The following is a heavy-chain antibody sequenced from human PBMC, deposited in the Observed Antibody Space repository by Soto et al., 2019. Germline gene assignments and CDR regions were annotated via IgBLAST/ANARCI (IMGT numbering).Heavy chain of an antibody. V-gene: IGHV1-69*01. CDR3: ARDIGGDPDYDILTGYLNWFDP. CDR2: IIPIFGTA. D-gene: IGHD3-9*01. Sequence: QVQLVQSGAEVKKPGSSVKVSCKAFGGTFSSYAISWVRQAPGQGLEWMGGIIPIFGTANYAQKFQGRVTITADESTSTADMELSSLRTEDTAVYYCARDIGGDPDYDILTGYLNWFDPWGQGTLVTVSS. J-gene: IGHJ5*02. CDR1: GGTFSSYA.